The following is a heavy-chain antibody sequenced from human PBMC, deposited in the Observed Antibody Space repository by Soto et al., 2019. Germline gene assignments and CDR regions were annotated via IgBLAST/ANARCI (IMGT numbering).Heavy chain of an antibody. J-gene: IGHJ4*02. CDR2: ISYDERNI. CDR3: AGDSWGFDF. D-gene: IGHD2-15*01. V-gene: IGHV3-30*04. CDR1: GFIFRNYA. Sequence: QVELVESGGGLVQPGTSLRLSCAASGFIFRNYAMHWVRQAPGKGLEWVADISYDERNIHYPDSVKGRFTISRDNSKNPLFLQMNILRPEDTAVYYCAGDSWGFDFWGQGTLFTGSS.